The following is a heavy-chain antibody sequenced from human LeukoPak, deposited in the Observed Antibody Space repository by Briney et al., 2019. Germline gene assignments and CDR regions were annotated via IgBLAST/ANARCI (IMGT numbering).Heavy chain of an antibody. CDR1: GYTFTGYY. V-gene: IGHV1-2*02. CDR2: INPNSGGT. CDR3: ARDLSGDRFDAFDI. J-gene: IGHJ3*02. Sequence: GSSVKVSCKASGYTFTGYYMHWVRHAPGQGLEWMGWINPNSGGTNYAQKFQGRVTMTRDTSISTAYMELSRLRSDDTAVYYCARDLSGDRFDAFDIWGQGTMVTVSS. D-gene: IGHD7-27*01.